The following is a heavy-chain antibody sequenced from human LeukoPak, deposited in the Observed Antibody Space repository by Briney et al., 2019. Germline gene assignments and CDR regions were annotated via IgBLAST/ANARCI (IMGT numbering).Heavy chain of an antibody. D-gene: IGHD2-2*01. CDR2: IYYSGST. CDR1: GGSISSYY. Sequence: PSETLSLTCTVSGGSISSYYWSWIRQPPGKGLEWIGYIYYSGSTYYNPSLKGRVTISVDTSKNQFSLKLSSVTAADTAVYYCAREAAAKDNWFDPWGQGTLVTVSS. V-gene: IGHV4-59*12. J-gene: IGHJ5*02. CDR3: AREAAAKDNWFDP.